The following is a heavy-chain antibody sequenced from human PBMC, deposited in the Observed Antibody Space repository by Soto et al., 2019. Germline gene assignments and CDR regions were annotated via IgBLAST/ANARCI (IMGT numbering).Heavy chain of an antibody. J-gene: IGHJ4*02. D-gene: IGHD3-10*01. CDR3: ARDWGHYYGSGSFPSPHPSDI. CDR1: GYTFTDYY. Sequence: EASVKVSCKASGYTFTDYYLHWVRQAPGQGLEWMRWINPNSGGTHYAQKFQGWVTMTRDTSITTAYMELNRLTSDDTAVYYCARDWGHYYGSGSFPSPHPSDIWGQGTLVTVSS. V-gene: IGHV1-2*04. CDR2: INPNSGGT.